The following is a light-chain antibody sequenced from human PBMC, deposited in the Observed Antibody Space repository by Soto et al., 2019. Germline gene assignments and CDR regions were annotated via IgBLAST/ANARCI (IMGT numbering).Light chain of an antibody. CDR1: SGDVGGYNY. V-gene: IGLV2-14*01. CDR2: DVS. J-gene: IGLJ1*01. CDR3: SSHTSGSTRV. Sequence: QSVLTQPASVSGSPGQSITISCTGTSGDVGGYNYVSWYQQHPGKAPKLMIYDVSNRPSGVSNRFSGSKSGNTASLTISGLQPEDEADYYCSSHTSGSTRVFGSGTKVTVL.